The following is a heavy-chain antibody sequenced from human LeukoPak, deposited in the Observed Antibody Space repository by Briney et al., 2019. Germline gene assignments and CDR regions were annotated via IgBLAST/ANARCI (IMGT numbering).Heavy chain of an antibody. D-gene: IGHD6-19*01. V-gene: IGHV3-30*18. CDR3: AKVDADMDSSGWYDGAFDI. Sequence: LRHYCPASGIPFSSNGMHWARPAPGKRLDWVADIPYAGTNKYYADSVKGRFTISRDNSKNTLYLQMNSLRAEDTAVYYCAKVDADMDSSGWYDGAFDIWGQGTMVTVSS. CDR1: GIPFSSNG. J-gene: IGHJ3*02. CDR2: IPYAGTNK.